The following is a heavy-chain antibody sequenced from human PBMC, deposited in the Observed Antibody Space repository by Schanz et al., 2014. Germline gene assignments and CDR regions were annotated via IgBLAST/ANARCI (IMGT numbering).Heavy chain of an antibody. CDR3: ARDKGGYYPFDY. V-gene: IGHV3-7*01. Sequence: EVPLVEYGGCLVQPGESLRLSCAASGFTFSTYWMSWVRQAPGKGLEWVANIKQDESERSYVDSVKGRFTISRDNAKNSLYLQMNSLRAEDTAVYYCARDKGGYYPFDYWGQGTLVTVSS. J-gene: IGHJ4*02. CDR1: GFTFSTYW. D-gene: IGHD3-3*01. CDR2: IKQDESER.